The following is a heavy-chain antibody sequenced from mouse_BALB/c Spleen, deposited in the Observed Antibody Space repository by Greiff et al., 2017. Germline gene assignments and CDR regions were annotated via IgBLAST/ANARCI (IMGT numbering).Heavy chain of an antibody. V-gene: IGHV5-9-3*01. D-gene: IGHD1-1*01. CDR1: GFTFSSYA. J-gene: IGHJ3*01. CDR3: ARQVTTVEAY. Sequence: EVHLVESGGGLVKPGGSLKLSCAASGFTFSSYAMSWVRQTPEKRLEWVATISSGGSYTYYPDSVKGRFTISRDNAKNTLYLQMSSLRSEDTAMYYCARQVTTVEAYWGQGTLVTVSA. CDR2: ISSGGSYT.